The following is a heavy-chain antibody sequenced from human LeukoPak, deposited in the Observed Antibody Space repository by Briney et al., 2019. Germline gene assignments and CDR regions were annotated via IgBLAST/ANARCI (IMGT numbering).Heavy chain of an antibody. J-gene: IGHJ4*02. V-gene: IGHV4-61*02. Sequence: SQTLSLTCTVSGGSISSGSHYWSWIRQPAGKGLEWIGRIYTSGSTNYNPSLKSRVTISVDTSKKQFSLKMSSVTAADTAVYYCARDVVTAITDHFDYWGQGTLVTVSS. CDR3: ARDVVTAITDHFDY. D-gene: IGHD2-21*02. CDR1: GGSISSGSHY. CDR2: IYTSGST.